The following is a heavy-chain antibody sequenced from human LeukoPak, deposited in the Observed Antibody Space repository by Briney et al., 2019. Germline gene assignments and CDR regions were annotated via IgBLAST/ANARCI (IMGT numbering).Heavy chain of an antibody. J-gene: IGHJ4*02. CDR2: IYYSGST. CDR1: GGSISGYY. D-gene: IGHD3-10*01. Sequence: PSETLSLTCTVSGGSISGYYWSWIRQPPGKGLERIGYIYYSGSTNYNPSLKSRVTISVDTSKNQFSLKLSSVTAADTAVYYCARVRGPIDYWGQGTLVTVS. V-gene: IGHV4-59*01. CDR3: ARVRGPIDY.